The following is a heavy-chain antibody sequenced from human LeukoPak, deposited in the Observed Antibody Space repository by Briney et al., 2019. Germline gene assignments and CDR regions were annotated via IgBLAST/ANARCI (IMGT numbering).Heavy chain of an antibody. J-gene: IGHJ4*02. Sequence: PGGSLRLSCVPSGFIFNNYAMNWVRQAPGKGLEWVSLIIGSIGNTFYADSVKARLTISRDKSKSTLYLQMNSLRAEDTAVYYCAKGAYDYIEITYFDYWGQGSLVTVSS. CDR1: GFIFNNYA. CDR2: IIGSIGNT. D-gene: IGHD5-12*01. V-gene: IGHV3-23*01. CDR3: AKGAYDYIEITYFDY.